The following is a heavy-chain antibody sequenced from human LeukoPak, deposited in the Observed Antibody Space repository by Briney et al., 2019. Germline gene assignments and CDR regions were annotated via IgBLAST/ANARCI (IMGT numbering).Heavy chain of an antibody. D-gene: IGHD3-10*01. J-gene: IGHJ6*02. CDR1: GYTFTDYY. V-gene: IGHV1-2*04. Sequence: ASVKVSCKASGYTFTDYYMQWVRQGPGQGLEWMGWINPKSGDTKYAQKFQGWVTLTRDTSISTAYMEVSSLRSDATAVYYCATTLYGSGSFHGYYYGLDVGGQGTTVTVSS. CDR3: ATTLYGSGSFHGYYYGLDV. CDR2: INPKSGDT.